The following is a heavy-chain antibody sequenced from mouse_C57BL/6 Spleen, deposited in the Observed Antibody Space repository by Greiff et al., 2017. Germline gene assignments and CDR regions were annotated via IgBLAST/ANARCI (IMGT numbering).Heavy chain of an antibody. CDR3: ASSSTVPHAMDY. J-gene: IGHJ4*01. CDR2: IDPANGNT. Sequence: EVQGVESVAELVRPGASVKLSCTASGFNIKNTYMHWVKQRPEQGLEWIGRIDPANGNTKYAPKFQGKATITADTSSNTAYLQLSSLTSEDTAIXYCASSSTVPHAMDYWGQGTSVTVSS. CDR1: GFNIKNTY. V-gene: IGHV14-3*01. D-gene: IGHD1-1*01.